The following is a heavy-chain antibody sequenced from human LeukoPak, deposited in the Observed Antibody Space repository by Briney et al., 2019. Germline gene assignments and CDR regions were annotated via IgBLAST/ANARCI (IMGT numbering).Heavy chain of an antibody. CDR3: ARSRHIVVVPAAILQDYYYYYYMDV. Sequence: SVKVSCKASGGTFSSYAISWVRQAPGQGLEWMGGIIPIFGTANYAQKLQGRVTITTDESTSTAYMELSSLRSEDTAVYYCARSRHIVVVPAAILQDYYYYYYMDVWGKGTTVTVSS. CDR2: IIPIFGTA. CDR1: GGTFSSYA. V-gene: IGHV1-69*05. J-gene: IGHJ6*03. D-gene: IGHD2-2*01.